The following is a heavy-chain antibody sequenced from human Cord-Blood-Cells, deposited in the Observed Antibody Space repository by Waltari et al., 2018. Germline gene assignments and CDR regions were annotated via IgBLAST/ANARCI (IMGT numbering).Heavy chain of an antibody. Sequence: EVQLVQSGGGLVKPGGCLRLSCAAAGFTFRNAWMACGRQAPGKGLGWVGRIKSKTDGGTTEYAAPVKGRFTISRDDSKNTLYLQMNSLKTEDTAVYYCTTNWGSYVNWGQGTLVTVSS. D-gene: IGHD7-27*01. CDR2: IKSKTDGGTT. V-gene: IGHV3-15*01. CDR1: GFTFRNAW. CDR3: TTNWGSYVN. J-gene: IGHJ4*02.